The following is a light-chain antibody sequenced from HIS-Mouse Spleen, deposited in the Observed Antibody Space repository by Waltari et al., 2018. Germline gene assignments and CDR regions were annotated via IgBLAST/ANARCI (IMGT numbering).Light chain of an antibody. CDR1: ALPKQY. J-gene: IGLJ2*01. CDR3: YSTDSSGNHRV. Sequence: SYELTQPPSVSVSPGQTARITCSGAALPKQYAYWYQQKSGQAPGLVLYEDSKRPSGIPERFSGSSSGTMATLTISGAQVEDEADYYCYSTDSSGNHRVFGGGTKLTVL. CDR2: EDS. V-gene: IGLV3-10*01.